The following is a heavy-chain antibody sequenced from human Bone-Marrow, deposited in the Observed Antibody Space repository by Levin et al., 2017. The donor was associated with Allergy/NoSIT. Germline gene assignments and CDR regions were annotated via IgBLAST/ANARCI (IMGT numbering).Heavy chain of an antibody. D-gene: IGHD5-12*01. Sequence: PSETLSLTCTVSGGSISSYYWSWIRQPAGKGLEWIGRIYTSGSTNYNPSLKSRVTMSVDTSKNQFSLKLTSVTAADTAVYYCARDNPLHSGDDSDYWGQGTLVTVSS. J-gene: IGHJ4*02. V-gene: IGHV4-4*07. CDR1: GGSISSYY. CDR3: ARDNPLHSGDDSDY. CDR2: IYTSGST.